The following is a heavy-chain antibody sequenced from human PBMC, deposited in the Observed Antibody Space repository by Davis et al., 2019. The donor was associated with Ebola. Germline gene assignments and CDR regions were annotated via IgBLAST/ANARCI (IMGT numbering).Heavy chain of an antibody. CDR2: TYYNSKWYS. CDR3: ARGWLRGWFDP. V-gene: IGHV6-1*01. D-gene: IGHD5-12*01. CDR1: GDSVFGTNGA. J-gene: IGHJ5*02. Sequence: HPQTPSLTCAISGDSVFGTNGAWNWIRQSPSRGLEWLGRTYYNSKWYSDYAVSVRGRITVNPDTSKNQFSLQLNSVTPDDTAVYYCARGWLRGWFDPWGQGTLVTVSS.